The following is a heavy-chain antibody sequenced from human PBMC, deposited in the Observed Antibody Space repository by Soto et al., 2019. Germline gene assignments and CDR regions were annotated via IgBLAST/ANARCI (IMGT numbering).Heavy chain of an antibody. D-gene: IGHD1-1*01. CDR3: ARYGRTAPKSYWYFDL. Sequence: ASVKVSCKASGYTFTSYAMHWVRQAPGQRLEWMGWINAGNGNTKYSQKFQGRVTITRDTSASTAYMELSSLRSEDTAVYYCARYGRTAPKSYWYFDLWGRGTLVTVSS. CDR2: INAGNGNT. J-gene: IGHJ2*01. V-gene: IGHV1-3*01. CDR1: GYTFTSYA.